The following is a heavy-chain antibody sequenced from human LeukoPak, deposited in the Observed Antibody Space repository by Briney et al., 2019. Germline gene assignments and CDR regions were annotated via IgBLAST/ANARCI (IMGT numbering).Heavy chain of an antibody. CDR3: ARSVTASFDY. J-gene: IGHJ4*02. CDR2: IKQDGSEK. Sequence: PGGSLRLSCAASGFTFSSDWMSWVRQAPGKGLEWVANIKQDGSEKYYVDSVKGRFTISRENAKNSLYLQMNSLRAEDTAVYYCARSVTASFDYWGQGTLVTVSS. V-gene: IGHV3-7*01. CDR1: GFTFSSDW. D-gene: IGHD2-21*02.